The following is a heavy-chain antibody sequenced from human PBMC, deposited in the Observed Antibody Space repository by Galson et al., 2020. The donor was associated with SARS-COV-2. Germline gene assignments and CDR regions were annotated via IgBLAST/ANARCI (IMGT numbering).Heavy chain of an antibody. J-gene: IGHJ5*01. CDR1: QFPFTGIY. Sequence: ASVKVSCKASQFPFTGIYIHWVRQATGQGLEWMGYINPKSGGTNYAQKFQGRVSMTRDTSISTAYMELSSLTSADTAVYYCALDRADYYESTGYAGYWFDSWGQGTLVTVAS. V-gene: IGHV1-2*02. CDR3: ALDRADYYESTGYAGYWFDS. D-gene: IGHD3-22*01. CDR2: INPKSGGT.